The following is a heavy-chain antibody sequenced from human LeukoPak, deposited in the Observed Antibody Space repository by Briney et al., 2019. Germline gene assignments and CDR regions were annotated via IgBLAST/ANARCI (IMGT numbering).Heavy chain of an antibody. CDR1: GFTFSSYS. Sequence: GGSLRLSCAASGFTFSSYSMNWVRQAPGKGLEWVSYISSSSSTIYYADSVKGRFTISRDNAKNSLYLQMNSLRAEDTAVYYCARDAAYYYGSGSYWVVYWGQGTLVTVSS. D-gene: IGHD3-10*01. CDR3: ARDAAYYYGSGSYWVVY. V-gene: IGHV3-48*01. J-gene: IGHJ4*02. CDR2: ISSSSSTI.